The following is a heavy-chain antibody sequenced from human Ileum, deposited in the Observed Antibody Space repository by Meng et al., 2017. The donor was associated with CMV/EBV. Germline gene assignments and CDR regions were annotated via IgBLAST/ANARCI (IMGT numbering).Heavy chain of an antibody. CDR2: IKPHSGDT. D-gene: IGHD5-12*01. J-gene: IGHJ4*02. V-gene: IGHV1-2*02. Sequence: QVNRAQSGSKMKKPGVSVKISGMASGYTFTDYYMHWVRQAPGQGLEWMGWIKPHSGDTKYEKKFQGRVTMTSDTSISTVYMELTRLTPDDTAIYYCAREIIMAARAFGYWGQGTLVTVSS. CDR3: AREIIMAARAFGY. CDR1: GYTFTDYY.